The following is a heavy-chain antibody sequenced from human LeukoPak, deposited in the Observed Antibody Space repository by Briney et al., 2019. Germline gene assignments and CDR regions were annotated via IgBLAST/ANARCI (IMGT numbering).Heavy chain of an antibody. D-gene: IGHD6-19*01. CDR1: GYTFTGYY. Sequence: ASVKVSCKASGYTFTGYYMHWVRQAPGQGLEWMGWINPNSGGTNYAQKFQGRVTMTRDTSISTAYMELSRLRSDDTAVYYCARTVPGRQGFDYWGQGTLVTVSS. CDR2: INPNSGGT. J-gene: IGHJ4*02. CDR3: ARTVPGRQGFDY. V-gene: IGHV1-2*02.